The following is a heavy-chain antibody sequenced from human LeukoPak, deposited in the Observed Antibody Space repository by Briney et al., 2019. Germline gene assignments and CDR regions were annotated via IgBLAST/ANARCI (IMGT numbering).Heavy chain of an antibody. V-gene: IGHV3-7*01. CDR2: IKQDGSEK. CDR1: GFTFSSYW. D-gene: IGHD3-22*01. CDR3: AYYYDSSGYWDAFDI. Sequence: GGSLRLSCAASGFTFSSYWMSWVRQAPGKGLEWVANIKQDGSEKYYVDSVKGRFTISRDNAKNSLYLQMNSLRAEDTAVYYCAYYYDSSGYWDAFDIWGQGTMVTVSS. J-gene: IGHJ3*02.